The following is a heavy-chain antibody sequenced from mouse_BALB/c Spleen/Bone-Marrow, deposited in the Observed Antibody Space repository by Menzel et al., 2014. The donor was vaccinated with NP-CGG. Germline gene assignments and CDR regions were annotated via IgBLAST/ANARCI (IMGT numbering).Heavy chain of an antibody. CDR1: GNTFTSYW. CDR2: INPSTGYT. V-gene: IGHV1-7*01. D-gene: IGHD2-2*01. Sequence: VQLQQSGAELAKPGASVKMSCKASGNTFTSYWMHWVKQRPGQGLEWIGYINPSTGYTEYNQKFKDKATLTADKSSSTAYMQLSSLTSEDSAVYYCARYHYGYDGFAYWGQGTLVTVSA. J-gene: IGHJ3*01. CDR3: ARYHYGYDGFAY.